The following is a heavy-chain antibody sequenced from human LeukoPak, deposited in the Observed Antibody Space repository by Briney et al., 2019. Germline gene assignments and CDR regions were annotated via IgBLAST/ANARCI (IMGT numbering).Heavy chain of an antibody. CDR3: ARDFYYGSSGYYYYYYYYMDV. CDR1: GGSISSGSYY. J-gene: IGHJ6*03. CDR2: IYTSGST. D-gene: IGHD3-22*01. Sequence: PSQTLSLTCTVCGGSISSGSYYWSWIRQPAGKGLEWIGRIYTSGSTNYNPSLKSRVTISVDTSKNQFSLKLSSVTAADTAVYYCARDFYYGSSGYYYYYYYYMDVWGKGTTVTVSS. V-gene: IGHV4-61*02.